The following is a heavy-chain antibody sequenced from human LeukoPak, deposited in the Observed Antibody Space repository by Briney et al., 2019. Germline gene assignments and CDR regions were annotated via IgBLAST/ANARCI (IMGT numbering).Heavy chain of an antibody. D-gene: IGHD3-10*01. J-gene: IGHJ4*02. CDR2: INHSGST. Sequence: SETLSLTCAVSGGSFSGYYWSWIRQPPGKGLEWIGEINHSGSTNYNPSLKSRVTISVDTSKNQFSLKLSSVTAADTAVYYCARGPRLRYYGSGSSSLFDYWGQGTLVTVSS. CDR3: ARGPRLRYYGSGSSSLFDY. CDR1: GGSFSGYY. V-gene: IGHV4-34*01.